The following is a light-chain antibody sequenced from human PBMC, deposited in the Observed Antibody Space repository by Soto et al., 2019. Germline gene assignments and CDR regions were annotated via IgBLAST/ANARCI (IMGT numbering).Light chain of an antibody. J-gene: IGKJ2*01. CDR3: QQYGSSLYT. V-gene: IGKV3D-20*01. CDR1: QSVSSNS. CDR2: DAS. Sequence: EIVLTQSPATLSLSPGERATLSCGASQSVSSNSLAWYQQKPGLAPRLLIYDASRRATGIPDRFSGSWSGTDFTLTISRLEPEDFAVYYCQQYGSSLYTFGQGTKLEIK.